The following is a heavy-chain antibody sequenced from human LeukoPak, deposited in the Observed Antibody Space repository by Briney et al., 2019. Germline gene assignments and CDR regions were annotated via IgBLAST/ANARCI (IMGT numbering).Heavy chain of an antibody. V-gene: IGHV3-7*01. CDR2: IKEDGSEK. CDR3: ARDRSRCYY. CDR1: GFTFRSYG. J-gene: IGHJ4*02. Sequence: GGSLRLSCGASGFTFRSYGMMWVRQAPGKGLLRVATIKEDGSEKYYVDSVKGRFTISRDNAKNSLYLQMNSLRAEDTAVYYCARDRSRCYYWGQGTLVTVSS.